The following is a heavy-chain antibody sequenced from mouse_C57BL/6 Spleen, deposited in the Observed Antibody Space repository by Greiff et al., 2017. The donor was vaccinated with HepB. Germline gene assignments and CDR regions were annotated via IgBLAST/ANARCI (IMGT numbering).Heavy chain of an antibody. CDR3: TGLYGSSYFDY. D-gene: IGHD1-1*01. CDR2: IRLKSDNYAT. CDR1: GFTFSNYW. V-gene: IGHV6-3*01. Sequence: EVQLVESGGGLVQPGGSMKLSCVASGFTFSNYWMNWVRQSPEKGLEWVAQIRLKSDNYATHYAESVKGRFTISRDDSKSSVYLQMNNLRAEDTGIYYCTGLYGSSYFDYWGQGTTLTVSS. J-gene: IGHJ2*01.